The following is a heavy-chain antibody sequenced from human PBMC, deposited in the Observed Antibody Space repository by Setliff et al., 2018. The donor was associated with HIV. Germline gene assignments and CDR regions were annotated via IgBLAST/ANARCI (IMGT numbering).Heavy chain of an antibody. CDR3: ARAQSPTYFYDSAYRPYFDY. CDR2: ISSSSSYI. V-gene: IGHV3-21*01. Sequence: GGSLRLSCAASGFTFSSYNMNWVRQAPGKGLEWVSSISSSSSYIYYADSVKGRFTISRDNAKNSLYLQMNSLRAEDTAMYYCARAQSPTYFYDSAYRPYFDYWGQGTLVTVSS. J-gene: IGHJ4*01. CDR1: GFTFSSYN. D-gene: IGHD3-22*01.